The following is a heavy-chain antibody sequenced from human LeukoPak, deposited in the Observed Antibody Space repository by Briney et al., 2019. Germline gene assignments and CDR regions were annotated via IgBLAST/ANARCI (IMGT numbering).Heavy chain of an antibody. J-gene: IGHJ6*02. CDR1: GYTFTGYY. CDR2: INTNSGGT. Sequence: ASVKVSCKASGYTFTGYYMHWVRQAPGQGLEWMGWINTNSGGTNYARKFQGRVTMTRDTSISTAYMELSRLRSDDTAVYYCARAKFHCSSTSCYSFYGMDVWGQGTTVTVSS. D-gene: IGHD2-2*01. CDR3: ARAKFHCSSTSCYSFYGMDV. V-gene: IGHV1-2*02.